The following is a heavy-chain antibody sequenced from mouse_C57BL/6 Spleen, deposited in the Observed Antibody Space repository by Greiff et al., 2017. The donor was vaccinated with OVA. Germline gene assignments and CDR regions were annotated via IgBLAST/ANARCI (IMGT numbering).Heavy chain of an antibody. V-gene: IGHV1-26*01. J-gene: IGHJ4*01. CDR3: ARRDYGSSYAMDY. CDR2: INPNNGGT. CDR1: GYTFTDYY. Sequence: VQLKQSGPELVKPGASVKISCKASGYTFTDYYMNWVKQSHGKSLEWIGDINPNNGGTSYNQKFKGKATLTVDKSSSTAYMELRSLTSEDSAVYYCARRDYGSSYAMDYWGQGTSVTVSS. D-gene: IGHD1-1*01.